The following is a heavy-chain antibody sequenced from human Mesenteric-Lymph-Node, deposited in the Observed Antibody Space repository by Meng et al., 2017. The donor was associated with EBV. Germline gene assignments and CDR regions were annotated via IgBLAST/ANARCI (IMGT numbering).Heavy chain of an antibody. CDR3: ATDRCSGGSCYSRFDP. CDR1: GDTFSDYA. CDR2: ILPVFGTG. V-gene: IGHV1-69*06. J-gene: IGHJ5*02. D-gene: IGHD2-15*01. Sequence: QVQLVQSGAEVKKTXSSVKVSXKASGDTFSDYAFSWVRQAPGQGLEWMGGILPVFGTGNYAQKFQGRVTITADKSTNTVYMELRSLRSEDTAVYYCATDRCSGGSCYSRFDPWGQGTLVTVSS.